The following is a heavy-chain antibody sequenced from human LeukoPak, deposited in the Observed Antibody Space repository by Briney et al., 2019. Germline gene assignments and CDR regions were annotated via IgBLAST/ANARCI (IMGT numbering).Heavy chain of an antibody. D-gene: IGHD3-9*01. J-gene: IGHJ4*02. Sequence: GGSLRLSCAASGFTFSSYAMSWVRQAPGKGLEWVSSISNSGGRTFYTDSVKGRFTISRDNSKNTLYLQMNSLRAEDTAVYYCARVALYDILTGYFPHWGQGTLVTVSS. CDR3: ARVALYDILTGYFPH. V-gene: IGHV3-23*01. CDR1: GFTFSSYA. CDR2: ISNSGGRT.